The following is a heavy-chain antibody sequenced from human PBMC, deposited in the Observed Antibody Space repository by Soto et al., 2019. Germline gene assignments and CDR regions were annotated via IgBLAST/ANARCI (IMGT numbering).Heavy chain of an antibody. CDR2: IIPIFGTA. V-gene: IGHV1-69*13. CDR3: ASKPTIDYYYYGRYV. J-gene: IGHJ6*02. CDR1: GGSLSRYA. D-gene: IGHD1-26*01. Sequence: ASVKVSCKGSGGSLSRYAISWVRQAYGQGLEWMGGIIPIFGTANYAQKFQGRVTITADESTSTAYMELSSLRSEDTAVYYCASKPTIDYYYYGRYVWGQGTTVTV.